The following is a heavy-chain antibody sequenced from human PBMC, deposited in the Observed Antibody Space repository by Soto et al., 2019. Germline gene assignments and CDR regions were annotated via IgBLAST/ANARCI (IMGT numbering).Heavy chain of an antibody. CDR2: INPNSGGT. D-gene: IGHD6-13*01. J-gene: IGHJ6*02. CDR3: ARDGAYSSSWYPNVYYYYYGMDV. V-gene: IGHV1-2*02. CDR1: GYTFTGYY. Sequence: ASVKVSCKASGYTFTGYYMHWVRQAPGQGLEWMGWINPNSGGTNYAQKFQVRVTMTRDTSISTAYMELSRLRSDDTAVYYCARDGAYSSSWYPNVYYYYYGMDVWGQGTTVTVSS.